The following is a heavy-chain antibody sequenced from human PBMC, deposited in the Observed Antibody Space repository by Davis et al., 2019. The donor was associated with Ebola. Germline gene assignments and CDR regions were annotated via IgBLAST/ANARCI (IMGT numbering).Heavy chain of an antibody. CDR3: ARDRVCSGATCYAYFDF. CDR1: GYTFTGYY. D-gene: IGHD2-15*01. CDR2: INLNSGDT. V-gene: IGHV1-2*04. Sequence: AASVKVSCRASGYTFTGYYIHWVRQAPGQGPDWMGWINLNSGDTKYSQKFQGWVTMTRDTPISTAYMELNRLTSDDTAVYYCARDRVCSGATCYAYFDFWGQGTLVTVSS. J-gene: IGHJ4*02.